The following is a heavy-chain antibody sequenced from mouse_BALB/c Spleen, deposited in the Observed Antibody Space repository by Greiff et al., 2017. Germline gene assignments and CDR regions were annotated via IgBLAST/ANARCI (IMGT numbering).Heavy chain of an antibody. D-gene: IGHD2-14*01. CDR3: ARGEVRRFYYAMDY. V-gene: IGHV1S137*01. Sequence: VQLQQSGAELVRPGVSVKISCKGSGYTFTDYAMHWVKQSHAKSLEWIGVISTYYGDASYNQKFKGKATMTVDKSSSTAYMELARLTSEDSAIYYCARGEVRRFYYAMDYWGQGTSVTVSS. CDR1: GYTFTDYA. CDR2: ISTYYGDA. J-gene: IGHJ4*01.